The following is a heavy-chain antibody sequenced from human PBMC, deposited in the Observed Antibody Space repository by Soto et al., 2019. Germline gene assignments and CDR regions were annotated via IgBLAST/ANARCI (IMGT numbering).Heavy chain of an antibody. D-gene: IGHD3-3*01. CDR1: GFTFNTYA. V-gene: IGHV3-23*01. Sequence: EVQLLESGGGLVQPGGSLRLSCVASGFTFNTYAMSWVRQAPGKGLEWVSGINGNGVSTYYADSVKGGFTISRDNSKNTLFLERNRLRAEDTAVYYCANGTFYDFWGRDWVDPWGQGTLVIVSS. J-gene: IGHJ5*02. CDR3: ANGTFYDFWGRDWVDP. CDR2: INGNGVST.